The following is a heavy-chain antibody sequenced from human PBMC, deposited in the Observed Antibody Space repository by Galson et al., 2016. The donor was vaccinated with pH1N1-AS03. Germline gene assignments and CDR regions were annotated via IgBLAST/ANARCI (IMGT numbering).Heavy chain of an antibody. Sequence: CKASGGTFGNYAISWMRQAPGQGLEWMGGIHPIFGTPSYAQKFQGRLTVTADDSTSAACMELSSLTSEDTAIYYCARDRHYDSSGRYFYESEHWGQGTLVIVSS. CDR2: IHPIFGTP. CDR3: ARDRHYDSSGRYFYESEH. CDR1: GGTFGNYA. V-gene: IGHV1-69*01. J-gene: IGHJ4*02. D-gene: IGHD3-22*01.